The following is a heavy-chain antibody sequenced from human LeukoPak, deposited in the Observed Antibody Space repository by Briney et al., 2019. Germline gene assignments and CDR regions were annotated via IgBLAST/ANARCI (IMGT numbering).Heavy chain of an antibody. CDR1: GGSISSYY. Sequence: SETLSLTCTVSGGSISSYYWGWIRQPPGKGLEWIGSIYYSGSTYYNPSLKSRVTISVDTSKNQFSLKLSSVTAADTAVYYCAKAGYSYGYHPGAFDIWGQGTMVTVSS. CDR3: AKAGYSYGYHPGAFDI. CDR2: IYYSGST. J-gene: IGHJ3*02. D-gene: IGHD5-18*01. V-gene: IGHV4-39*01.